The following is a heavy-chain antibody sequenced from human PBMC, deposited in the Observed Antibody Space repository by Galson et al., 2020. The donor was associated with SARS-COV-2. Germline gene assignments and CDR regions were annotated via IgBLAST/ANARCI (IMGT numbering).Heavy chain of an antibody. D-gene: IGHD6-13*01. CDR1: GFTFSRYA. Sequence: GGSLRLSCASSGFTFSRYAMSWVRQAPGKGLEWVSAISNSGGSTKYNGDSVKGRFTISRDNSKNTLYLQMNSLRAEDTAVYYCARETHDYSSSWYDYWGQGTLVTVSS. CDR2: ISNSGGSTK. V-gene: IGHV3-23*01. CDR3: ARETHDYSSSWYDY. J-gene: IGHJ4*02.